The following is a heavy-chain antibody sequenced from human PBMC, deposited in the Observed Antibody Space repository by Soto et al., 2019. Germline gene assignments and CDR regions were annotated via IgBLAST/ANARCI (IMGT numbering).Heavy chain of an antibody. D-gene: IGHD2-15*01. CDR2: IYYSGST. J-gene: IGHJ5*02. Sequence: ASETLSLTCTVSGGPISSYYWSWIRQPPGKGLEWIGYIYYSGSTNYNPSLKSRVTISVDTSKNQFSLKLSSVTAADTAVYYCACSGGRQGWFDPWGQGTLVTVSS. CDR1: GGPISSYY. V-gene: IGHV4-59*01. CDR3: ACSGGRQGWFDP.